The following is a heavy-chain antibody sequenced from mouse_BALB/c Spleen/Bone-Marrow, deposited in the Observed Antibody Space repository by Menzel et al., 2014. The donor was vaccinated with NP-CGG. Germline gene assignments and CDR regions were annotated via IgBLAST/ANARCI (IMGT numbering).Heavy chain of an antibody. CDR1: GFTFSDYY. J-gene: IGHJ3*01. CDR3: ARGGALYYGRGFTY. V-gene: IGHV5-4*02. D-gene: IGHD1-2*01. CDR2: ISDDGSYT. Sequence: DVKLVESGGNLVKPGGSLKLSCAASGFTFSDYYMYWVRQTPEKRPEWVATISDDGSYTYYPDSVNGRFTISRDNAKNNRSLQMNSLKSEDAAMYYCARGGALYYGRGFTYWGQGTLVTVSA.